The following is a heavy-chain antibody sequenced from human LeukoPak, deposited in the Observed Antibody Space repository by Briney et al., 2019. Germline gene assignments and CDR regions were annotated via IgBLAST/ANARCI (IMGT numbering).Heavy chain of an antibody. V-gene: IGHV3-74*01. CDR1: GFTFSSYG. CDR2: IKSDGSST. J-gene: IGHJ4*02. Sequence: GGTLRLSCAASGFTFSSYGMSWVRQALGKGLVWVSRIKSDGSSTTYADSVKGRFTISRDNARNTLYLQMNSLRAEDTAVYYCAKSDYFDSWGQGTLVTVSS. CDR3: AKSDYFDS.